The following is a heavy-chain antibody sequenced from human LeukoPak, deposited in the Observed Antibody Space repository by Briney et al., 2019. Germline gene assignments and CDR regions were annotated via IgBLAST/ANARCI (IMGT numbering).Heavy chain of an antibody. D-gene: IGHD5-18*01. CDR1: GFTFSNYA. J-gene: IGHJ4*02. CDR3: ARARGYSYGPCSDY. Sequence: GGSLRLSCAASGFTFSNYAMHWVRQAPGKGLEWVAVISYGGSNKYYADSVKGRFTISRDNSKNTLYLQMNSLRAEDTAVYYCARARGYSYGPCSDYWGQGTLVTVSS. CDR2: ISYGGSNK. V-gene: IGHV3-30-3*01.